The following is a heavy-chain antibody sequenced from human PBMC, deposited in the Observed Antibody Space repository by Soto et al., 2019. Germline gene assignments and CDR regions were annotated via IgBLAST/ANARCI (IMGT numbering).Heavy chain of an antibody. D-gene: IGHD3-3*01. CDR1: GFTFSSYA. CDR2: ISGSGGST. J-gene: IGHJ6*03. CDR3: AKDGFLEWLLLDYMDV. V-gene: IGHV3-23*01. Sequence: GGSLRLSCAASGFTFSSYAMSWVRQAPGKGLEWVSAISGSGGSTYYADSVKGRFTISRDNSKNTLYLQMNSLRAEDTSVFYFAKDGFLEWLLLDYMDVWGKGTTVTVSS.